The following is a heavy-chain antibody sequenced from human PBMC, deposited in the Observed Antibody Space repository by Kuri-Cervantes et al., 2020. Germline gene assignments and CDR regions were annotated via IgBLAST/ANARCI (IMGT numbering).Heavy chain of an antibody. CDR3: ARQGRFYYDSSGYYPFDL. D-gene: IGHD3-22*01. Sequence: GESLKISRKGSGYIFTNYWIGWVRQMPGKGLEWMGIIYPGDSETRYSPSFQGLVTISADKSISTAYLQWSSLKASDTAMYYCARQGRFYYDSSGYYPFDLWGQGTPVTVSS. V-gene: IGHV5-51*01. CDR2: IYPGDSET. J-gene: IGHJ5*02. CDR1: GYIFTNYW.